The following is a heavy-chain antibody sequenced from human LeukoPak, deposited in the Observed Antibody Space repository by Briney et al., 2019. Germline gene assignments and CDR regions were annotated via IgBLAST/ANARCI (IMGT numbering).Heavy chain of an antibody. CDR3: ARVYDGSRMVRREPFYYYYMDV. CDR2: INHSGST. V-gene: IGHV4-34*01. CDR1: GGSFSGYY. D-gene: IGHD3-10*01. J-gene: IGHJ6*03. Sequence: SQTLSLTCAVYGGSFSGYYWSWIRQPPGKGLEWIGEINHSGSTNYNPSLKSRVTISVDTSKNQFSLKLSSVTAADTAVYYCARVYDGSRMVRREPFYYYYMDVWGKGTTVTVSS.